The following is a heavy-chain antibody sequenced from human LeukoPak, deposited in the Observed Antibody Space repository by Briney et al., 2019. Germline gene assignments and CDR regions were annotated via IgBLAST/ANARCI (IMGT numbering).Heavy chain of an antibody. CDR3: AREGYYDNSGYYPLHY. Sequence: ASVKVSCKAFGCTFTDYYMHWVRQAPGQGLEWMGWINPNSGGTNYAQKFQGRVTMTRDTSISTAYMELSRLRSDDTAVYYCAREGYYDNSGYYPLHYWGQGTLVTVSS. V-gene: IGHV1-2*02. CDR1: GCTFTDYY. D-gene: IGHD3-22*01. CDR2: INPNSGGT. J-gene: IGHJ4*02.